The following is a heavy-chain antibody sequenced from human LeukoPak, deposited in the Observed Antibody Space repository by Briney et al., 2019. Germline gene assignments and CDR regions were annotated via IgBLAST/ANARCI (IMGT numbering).Heavy chain of an antibody. V-gene: IGHV4-34*01. J-gene: IGHJ4*02. CDR2: INHSGST. D-gene: IGHD6-19*01. CDR3: AGEGSGWSY. Sequence: SETLSLTCAVYGGSFSGYYWSWIRQPPGKGLEWIGEINHSGSTNYNPSLKSRVTISVDTSKNQFSLKLSSVTAADTAVYYCAGEGSGWSYWGQGTLVTVSS. CDR1: GGSFSGYY.